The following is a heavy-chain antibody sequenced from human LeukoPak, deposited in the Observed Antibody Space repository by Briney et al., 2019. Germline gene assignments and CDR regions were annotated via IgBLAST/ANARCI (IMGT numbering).Heavy chain of an antibody. Sequence: GGSLRLSCAASGFTVSSNYMSWVRQAPGKGLEWVSVIYSGGSTYYADSVKGRFTISRDNSKNTLYLQMNSLRAEDTAVYYCARAVTTVTVAEYYFDYWGQGTLVTVSS. J-gene: IGHJ4*02. D-gene: IGHD4-17*01. CDR2: IYSGGST. V-gene: IGHV3-53*01. CDR1: GFTVSSNY. CDR3: ARAVTTVTVAEYYFDY.